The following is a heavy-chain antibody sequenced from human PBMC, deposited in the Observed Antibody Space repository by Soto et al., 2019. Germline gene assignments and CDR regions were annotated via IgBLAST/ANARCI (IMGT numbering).Heavy chain of an antibody. V-gene: IGHV4-30-4*01. CDR1: GGSISSGDYY. Sequence: PSETLSLTCTVSGGSISSGDYYWSWIRQPPGKGLEWIGYIYYSGSTYYNPSLKSRVTISVDTSKNQFSLKLSSVTAADTAVYYCARQSDSSGYYNYYYYGMDVWGQGTTVTVSS. CDR3: ARQSDSSGYYNYYYYGMDV. D-gene: IGHD3-22*01. CDR2: IYYSGST. J-gene: IGHJ6*02.